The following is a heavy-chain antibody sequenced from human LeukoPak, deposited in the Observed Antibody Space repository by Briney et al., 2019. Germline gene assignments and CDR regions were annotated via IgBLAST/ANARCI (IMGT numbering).Heavy chain of an antibody. CDR2: IYPGDSRK. V-gene: IGHV5-51*01. CDR3: AREGGIEGAPF. CDR1: GYSFNKYW. J-gene: IGHJ4*02. Sequence: GESLKFSCLASGYSFNKYWIAWVRQMRVKGLEWMGLIYPGDSRKRYSPTFQGQVAFSADMSINTAYLQWSSLEASDTAMYYCAREGGIEGAPFWGQGTLVTVSS. D-gene: IGHD1-26*01.